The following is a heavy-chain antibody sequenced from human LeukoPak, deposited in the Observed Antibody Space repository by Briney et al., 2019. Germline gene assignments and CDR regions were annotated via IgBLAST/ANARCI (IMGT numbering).Heavy chain of an antibody. Sequence: ASVKVSCKASGYTFTSYYMHWVRQAPGQGLEWMGIINPSGGSTSYAQKFQGRVTMTRDTSTSTVYMELSSLRSEDTAVYYCARVGYCTNGVCAAFLGAFDIWGQGTMVTVSS. CDR1: GYTFTSYY. J-gene: IGHJ3*02. CDR3: ARVGYCTNGVCAAFLGAFDI. V-gene: IGHV1-46*01. CDR2: INPSGGST. D-gene: IGHD2-8*01.